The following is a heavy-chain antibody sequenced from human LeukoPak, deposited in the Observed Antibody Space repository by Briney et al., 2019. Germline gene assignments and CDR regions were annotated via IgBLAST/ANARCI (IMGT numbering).Heavy chain of an antibody. J-gene: IGHJ4*02. CDR2: IVIDSDSANT. D-gene: IGHD3-10*01. CDR3: AADRRAQGYYYGSGGFDY. Sequence: SVKVPCKASGFTFTNFPLQWVRQIRGQRLEWIGWIVIDSDSANTNFAKKFQETVTLTRDMSTSTAYMEINNLRSEDTAVYYCAADRRAQGYYYGSGGFDYWGQGTLVTVSS. V-gene: IGHV1-58*01. CDR1: GFTFTNFP.